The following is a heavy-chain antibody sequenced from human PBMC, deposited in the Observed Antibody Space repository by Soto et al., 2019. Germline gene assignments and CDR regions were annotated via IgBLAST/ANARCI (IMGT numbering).Heavy chain of an antibody. CDR1: GFTFSSYG. Sequence: GGSLRLSCAASGFTFSSYGMHWVRQAPGKGLEWVAVISYDGSNKYYADSVKGRFTISRDNSKNTLYLQMNSLRAEDTAVYYCAKDEVLAFCGQRSTVTVSS. V-gene: IGHV3-30*18. CDR2: ISYDGSNK. CDR3: AKDEVLAF. J-gene: IGHJ6*02.